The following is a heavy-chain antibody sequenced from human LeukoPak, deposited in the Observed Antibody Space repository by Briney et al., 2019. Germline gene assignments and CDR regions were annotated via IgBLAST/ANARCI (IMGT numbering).Heavy chain of an antibody. CDR3: AIGSRQQLMGGNAFDI. Sequence: ASVKVSCKASGYTFTSYAMHWVRQAPGQRLEWMGWINAGNGNTKYSQKFQGRVTITRDTSASTAYMELSSLRSEDTAVYYCAIGSRQQLMGGNAFDIWGQGTMVTVSS. D-gene: IGHD6-13*01. CDR2: INAGNGNT. CDR1: GYTFTSYA. J-gene: IGHJ3*02. V-gene: IGHV1-3*01.